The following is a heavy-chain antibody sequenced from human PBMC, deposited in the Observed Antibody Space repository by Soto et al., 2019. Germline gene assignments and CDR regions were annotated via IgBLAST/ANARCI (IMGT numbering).Heavy chain of an antibody. J-gene: IGHJ6*02. D-gene: IGHD3-10*01. Sequence: QGQLVQSGAEVKKPGASVKLSCKASGYTFTSYGIAWVRQAPGQGLEWKGWISAYNGNTNYAQKFQGRVTLSTHTSTTTAYMELRNLRSDDTAVYYCARPRAWFGGYGMDVWGQGTAVTVSS. CDR2: ISAYNGNT. CDR3: ARPRAWFGGYGMDV. CDR1: GYTFTSYG. V-gene: IGHV1-18*01.